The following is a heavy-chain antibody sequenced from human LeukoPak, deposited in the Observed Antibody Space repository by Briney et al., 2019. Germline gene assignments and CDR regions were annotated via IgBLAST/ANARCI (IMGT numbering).Heavy chain of an antibody. CDR1: GGSISSYF. J-gene: IGHJ5*02. V-gene: IGHV4-4*09. D-gene: IGHD6-13*01. CDR3: ARQGSSWDNWFDP. Sequence: SETLSLTCTVSGGSISSYFWSRIRQPPGKGLEWIGYISTSGSTNYNPSLKSGVTISVDTSKNQFSLKVSFVTAADTAVYYCARQGSSWDNWFDPWGQGTLVTVSS. CDR2: ISTSGST.